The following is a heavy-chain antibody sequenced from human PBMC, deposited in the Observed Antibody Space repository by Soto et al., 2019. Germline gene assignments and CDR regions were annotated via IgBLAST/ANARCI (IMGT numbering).Heavy chain of an antibody. CDR1: GGSISSGGYS. D-gene: IGHD4-17*01. V-gene: IGHV4-30-2*01. CDR2: IYHSGST. Sequence: PSETLSLTCAVSGGSISSGGYSWSWIRQPPGKGLEWIGYIYHSGSTYYADSVKGRFTISRDISKNTLYLQMNSLRAEDTAVYYCARDLGDYGDSWGQGTLVTVSS. CDR3: ARDLGDYGDS. J-gene: IGHJ4*02.